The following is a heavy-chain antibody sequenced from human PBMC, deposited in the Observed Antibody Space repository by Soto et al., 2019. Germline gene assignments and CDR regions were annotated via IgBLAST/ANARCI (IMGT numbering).Heavy chain of an antibody. D-gene: IGHD4-17*01. CDR3: ARAPLGDYSLDYYYYYGMDV. J-gene: IGHJ6*02. CDR1: GGSISSGGYY. Sequence: SETLSLTCTVSGGSISSGGYYWSWIRQHPGRGLEWIGYIYYSGSTYYNPSLKSRVTISVDTSKNQFSLKLSSVTAADTAVYYCARAPLGDYSLDYYYYYGMDVWGQGTTVTVSS. CDR2: IYYSGST. V-gene: IGHV4-31*03.